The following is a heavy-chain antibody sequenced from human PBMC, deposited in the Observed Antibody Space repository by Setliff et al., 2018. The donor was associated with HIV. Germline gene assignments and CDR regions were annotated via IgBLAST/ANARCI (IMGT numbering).Heavy chain of an antibody. CDR1: GYSINSGYY. Sequence: PSETLSLTCAVSGYSINSGYYWGWIRQPPGKGLEWIGTINYSGSTYYSPSLKSRVIISVDTAKNHLSLNLRSVTAADTAVYYCVRQAYDLVPFDFQYWGQGTLVTVSS. V-gene: IGHV4-38-2*01. CDR2: INYSGST. D-gene: IGHD3-22*01. J-gene: IGHJ1*01. CDR3: VRQAYDLVPFDFQY.